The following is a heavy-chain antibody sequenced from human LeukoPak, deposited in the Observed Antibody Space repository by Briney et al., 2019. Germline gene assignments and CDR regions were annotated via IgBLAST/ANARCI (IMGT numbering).Heavy chain of an antibody. V-gene: IGHV3-23*01. D-gene: IGHD2-2*01. CDR1: GFTFSSSA. CDR2: ISGSGGST. Sequence: GGSLRLSCAASGFTFSSSAMNWVRQAPGQGLEWVSAISGSGGSTYYADSVQGRFTISRDNSKDTLYLQVSSLRAEDTAVYYCARDPCHGALDYWGQGALVTVSS. CDR3: ARDPCHGALDY. J-gene: IGHJ4*02.